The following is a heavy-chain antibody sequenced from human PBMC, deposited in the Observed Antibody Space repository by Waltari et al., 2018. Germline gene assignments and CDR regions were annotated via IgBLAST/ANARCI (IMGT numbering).Heavy chain of an antibody. D-gene: IGHD3-10*01. Sequence: EVQLLQSGAEVKKPGTPVKISCKVSGDTFTDNYIHWIQQAPGKGLQWMGLLDPEEGQAVYAEKFHGRVTMTADTSIHTAYMELTSLTSEDTAFYYCAAALGGGISASRPFHFWGQGTMITVSS. CDR3: AAALGGGISASRPFHF. V-gene: IGHV1-69-2*01. CDR1: GDTFTDNY. CDR2: LDPEEGQA. J-gene: IGHJ3*01.